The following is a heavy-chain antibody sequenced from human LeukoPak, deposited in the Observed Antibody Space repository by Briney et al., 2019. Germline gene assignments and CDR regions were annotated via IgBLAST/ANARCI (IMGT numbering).Heavy chain of an antibody. CDR2: IYPGDSDT. CDR3: ARGYYDSSGYYDHFDY. CDR1: GYSFTSYW. J-gene: IGHJ4*02. Sequence: GESLKIPCKGSGYSFTSYWIGWVRQMPGKGLEWMGIIYPGDSDTRYSPSFQGQVTISADKSISTAYLQWSSLKASDTAMYYCARGYYDSSGYYDHFDYWGLGTLVTVSS. D-gene: IGHD3-22*01. V-gene: IGHV5-51*01.